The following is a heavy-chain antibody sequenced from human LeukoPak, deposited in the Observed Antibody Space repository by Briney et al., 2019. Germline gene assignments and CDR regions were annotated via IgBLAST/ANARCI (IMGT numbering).Heavy chain of an antibody. CDR3: ASWGAGGNS. J-gene: IGHJ4*02. CDR2: INPDGSGK. CDR1: GFTLSTYW. D-gene: IGHD3-16*01. Sequence: SGGSLRLSCEASGFTLSTYWMNWVRQVPGKGLDWVANINPDGSGKRYVDSVKGRLTIARDNADNSLSLQMNSLRAEDTAVYYCASWGAGGNSWGQGTLVTVSS. V-gene: IGHV3-7*01.